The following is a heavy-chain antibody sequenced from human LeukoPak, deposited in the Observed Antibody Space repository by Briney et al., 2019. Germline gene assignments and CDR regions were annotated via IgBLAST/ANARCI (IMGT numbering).Heavy chain of an antibody. CDR2: IIPIFGTA. J-gene: IGHJ5*02. CDR3: AGFYGGNSGPTS. D-gene: IGHD4-23*01. CDR1: GYTFTGYY. Sequence: SVKVSCKASGYTFTGYYMHWVRQAPGQGLEWMGGIIPIFGTANYAQKFQGRVTITTDESTSTAYMELSSLRSEDTAVYYCAGFYGGNSGPTSWGQGTLVTVSS. V-gene: IGHV1-69*05.